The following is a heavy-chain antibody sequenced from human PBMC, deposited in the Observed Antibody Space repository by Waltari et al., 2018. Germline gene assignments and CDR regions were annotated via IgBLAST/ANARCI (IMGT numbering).Heavy chain of an antibody. J-gene: IGHJ3*01. V-gene: IGHV4-39*01. CDR3: ATYIGASVGTAAFDV. CDR1: GVSITSNRHY. D-gene: IGHD5-12*01. Sequence: QLQLQESGPRLVRPSETLSLICRVSGVSITSNRHYWAWIRQSPGQGLEWIGTASYRGTTSISPSLKSRVSVSRDTSKNQVSLILGSVTAADMAVYYCATYIGASVGTAAFDVWGQGTMVTVSS. CDR2: ASYRGTT.